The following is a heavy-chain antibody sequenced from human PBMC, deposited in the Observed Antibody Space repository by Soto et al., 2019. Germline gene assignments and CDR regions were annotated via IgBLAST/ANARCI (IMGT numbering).Heavy chain of an antibody. Sequence: QVQLQESGPGLVKPSETLSLTCTVSGGSISSYYWSRIRQPPGKGLEWIGYIYYSGSTNYNPSLMSRVTISVDTSKHQFSLKLSSVTAADTAVYYCARRAIEPDYGDYVGWYFDLWGRGTLVTVSS. CDR3: ARRAIEPDYGDYVGWYFDL. CDR1: GGSISSYY. J-gene: IGHJ2*01. CDR2: IYYSGST. V-gene: IGHV4-59*08. D-gene: IGHD4-17*01.